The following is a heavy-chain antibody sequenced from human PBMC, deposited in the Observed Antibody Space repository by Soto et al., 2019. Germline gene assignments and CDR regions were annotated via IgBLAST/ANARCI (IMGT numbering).Heavy chain of an antibody. D-gene: IGHD3-10*01. V-gene: IGHV3-74*01. CDR3: ARDQGYRWFGRGDYGMDV. Sequence: GGSLRLSCAASGFTFSSYWMHWVRQAPGKGLVWVSRINSDGSSTSYADSVKGRFTISRDNAKNTLYLQMNSLRAEDTAVYYCARDQGYRWFGRGDYGMDVWGQGTTVTVSS. CDR2: INSDGSST. CDR1: GFTFSSYW. J-gene: IGHJ6*02.